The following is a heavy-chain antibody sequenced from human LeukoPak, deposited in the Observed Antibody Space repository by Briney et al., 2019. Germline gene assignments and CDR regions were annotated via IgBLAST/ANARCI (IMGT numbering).Heavy chain of an antibody. Sequence: GSLRLSCAASGFTFNIYEFNWVRQAPGKGLEWLSYIDGSGNSIYYADSVKGRFTISRDNAKSSLYLQMSSLRVDDTAVYYCARECLTCGGDSYDYWGQGALVTVSS. D-gene: IGHD2-21*01. CDR2: IDGSGNSI. J-gene: IGHJ4*02. V-gene: IGHV3-48*03. CDR1: GFTFNIYE. CDR3: ARECLTCGGDSYDY.